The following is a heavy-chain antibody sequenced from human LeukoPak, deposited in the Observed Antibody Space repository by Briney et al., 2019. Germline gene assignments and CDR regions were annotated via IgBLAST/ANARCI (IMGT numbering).Heavy chain of an antibody. V-gene: IGHV3-23*01. D-gene: IGHD3-3*01. CDR3: ARHDWLDP. CDR2: ITGSGAFT. CDR1: RFTLINYS. Sequence: GGALRVSCAASRFTLINYSITVVREAPGKGLGWVSGITGSGAFTDYADSVKGRFTISRDTSKTTLYLQINSLRAEDTAIYYCARHDWLDPWGQGTLVTVSS. J-gene: IGHJ5*02.